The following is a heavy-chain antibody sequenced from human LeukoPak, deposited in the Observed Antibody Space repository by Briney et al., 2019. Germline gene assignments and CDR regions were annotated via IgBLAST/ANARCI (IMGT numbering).Heavy chain of an antibody. J-gene: IGHJ4*02. CDR3: ARWYYYDSSGYSAFDY. CDR2: IYYSGST. CDR1: GGSISSSSYY. Sequence: SETLSLTCTVSGGSISSSSYYWGWIRQPPGKGLEWIGSIYYSGSTYYNPSLKSRVTISVDTSKNQFSLKLSSVTAADTAVYYCARWYYYDSSGYSAFDYWGQGTLVTVSS. V-gene: IGHV4-39*07. D-gene: IGHD3-22*01.